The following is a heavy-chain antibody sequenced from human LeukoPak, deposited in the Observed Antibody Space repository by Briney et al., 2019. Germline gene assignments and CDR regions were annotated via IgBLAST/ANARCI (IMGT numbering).Heavy chain of an antibody. J-gene: IGHJ4*02. CDR2: ISNSGEST. Sequence: GGSLRLSCAASGFTSSSHAMSWVRQAPGKGLEWVSGISNSGESTYYADSVKGRFTVSRDNSKSTLYLQMNSLRAEDTAVYYCAKDDEQWLVRSFDYWGQGTLVTVSS. CDR1: GFTSSSHA. V-gene: IGHV3-23*01. CDR3: AKDDEQWLVRSFDY. D-gene: IGHD6-19*01.